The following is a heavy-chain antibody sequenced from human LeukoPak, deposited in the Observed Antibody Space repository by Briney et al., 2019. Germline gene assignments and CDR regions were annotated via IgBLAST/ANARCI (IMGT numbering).Heavy chain of an antibody. CDR2: ISTSSSYI. J-gene: IGHJ4*02. Sequence: GGSLRLSCAASGFTFSSYSMNWVRQAPGKGLEWVSSISTSSSYIYYADSVKGRFTISRDNARNSLNLQMNSLRVEDTAVYYCARDRDWNSGFDYWGQGTLVTVSS. V-gene: IGHV3-21*01. CDR1: GFTFSSYS. D-gene: IGHD1-7*01. CDR3: ARDRDWNSGFDY.